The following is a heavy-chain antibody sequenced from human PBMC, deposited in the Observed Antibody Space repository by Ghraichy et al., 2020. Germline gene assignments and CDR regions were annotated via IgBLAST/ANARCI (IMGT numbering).Heavy chain of an antibody. CDR1: EFTFDGYP. V-gene: IGHV3-23*01. D-gene: IGHD3-10*01. Sequence: LSLTCAVSEFTFDGYPMTWVRQAPGKGLEWVSTLGADGRSTFYADSVKGRFTISRDKSKRTMYLHMNSLRADDTAVYYCAKEGGRLGEGAFDVWGQGTKVTVSS. CDR2: LGADGRST. CDR3: AKEGGRLGEGAFDV. J-gene: IGHJ3*01.